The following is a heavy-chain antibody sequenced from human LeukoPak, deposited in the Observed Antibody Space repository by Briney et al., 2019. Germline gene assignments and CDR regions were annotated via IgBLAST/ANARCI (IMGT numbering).Heavy chain of an antibody. CDR2: INHSGST. CDR3: AREEEGRHDY. V-gene: IGHV4-34*01. J-gene: IGHJ4*02. Sequence: PSETLSLTCAVYGGSFSGYYWSWIRQPPGKGLEWIGEINHSGSTNYNPSLKSRVTISVDTSKNQFSLKLSSVAAADTAVYYCAREEEGRHDYWGQGTLVTVSS. CDR1: GGSFSGYY.